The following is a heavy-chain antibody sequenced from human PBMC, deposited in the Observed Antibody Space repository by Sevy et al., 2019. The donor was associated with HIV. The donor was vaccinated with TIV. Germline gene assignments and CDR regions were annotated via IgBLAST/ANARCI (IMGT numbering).Heavy chain of an antibody. CDR1: GFSFSTYW. Sequence: GESLRLSCAASGFSFSTYWMHWVRQAPGKGLEGVANIKQDESEKYYVASVKGRFTISRDNAKNSVYLEMNSLRPEDTAIYYCAKGNSGSFDYWGQGTLVTVSS. CDR2: IKQDESEK. J-gene: IGHJ4*02. V-gene: IGHV3-7*01. D-gene: IGHD3-22*01. CDR3: AKGNSGSFDY.